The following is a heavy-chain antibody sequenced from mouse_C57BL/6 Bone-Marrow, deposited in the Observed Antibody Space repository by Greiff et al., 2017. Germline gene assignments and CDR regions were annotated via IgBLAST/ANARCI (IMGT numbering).Heavy chain of an antibody. Sequence: VKVVESGEGLVKPGGSLKLSCAASGFTFSSYAMSWVRPTPEKRLEWVAYISSGGDYIYYADTVKGRFTISRDNARNTLYLQMSSLKSEDTAMFYCTRERYYDYDRFAYWGQGTLVTVSA. CDR3: TRERYYDYDRFAY. J-gene: IGHJ3*01. V-gene: IGHV5-9-1*02. CDR1: GFTFSSYA. D-gene: IGHD2-4*01. CDR2: ISSGGDYI.